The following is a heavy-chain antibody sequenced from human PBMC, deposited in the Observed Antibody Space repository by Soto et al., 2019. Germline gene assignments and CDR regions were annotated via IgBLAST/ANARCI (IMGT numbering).Heavy chain of an antibody. CDR1: GFTCSSYA. D-gene: IGHD3-10*01. Sequence: GGSLRLSCAASGFTCSSYAMHWVRQAPGKGLEWVAVISYDGSNKYYADSVKGRFTISRDNSKNTLYLQMNSLRAEDTAVYYCARDLTYYGSGRYSTVRDYWGQGTLVPVSS. J-gene: IGHJ4*02. V-gene: IGHV3-30-3*01. CDR3: ARDLTYYGSGRYSTVRDY. CDR2: ISYDGSNK.